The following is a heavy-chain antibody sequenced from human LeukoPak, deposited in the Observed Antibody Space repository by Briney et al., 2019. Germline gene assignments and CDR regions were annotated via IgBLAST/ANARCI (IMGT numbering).Heavy chain of an antibody. V-gene: IGHV1-2*02. Sequence: GGSLRLSCAASGFTFSSYGMHWVRRAPGQGLEWMGWINPNSGGTNYAQKFQGRVTMTRDTSISTAYMELSRLRSDDTAVYYRARGQQLDAFDIWGQGTMVTVSS. J-gene: IGHJ3*02. CDR1: GFTFSSYG. CDR3: ARGQQLDAFDI. CDR2: INPNSGGT. D-gene: IGHD6-13*01.